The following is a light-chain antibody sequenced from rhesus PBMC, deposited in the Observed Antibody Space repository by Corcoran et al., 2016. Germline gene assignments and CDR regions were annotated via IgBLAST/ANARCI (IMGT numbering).Light chain of an antibody. Sequence: DIQMTQSPSSLSASVGDKVTITCRASQGFSTWLAWYQQQPGKALQLLIYKASSLQSGVPSRFSGSGSGTGFTLTISSLQPEDFATYFWQQCNTPPWTFGQGTRVEIK. CDR2: KAS. CDR3: QQCNTPPWT. J-gene: IGKJ1*01. V-gene: IGKV1-21*01. CDR1: QGFSTW.